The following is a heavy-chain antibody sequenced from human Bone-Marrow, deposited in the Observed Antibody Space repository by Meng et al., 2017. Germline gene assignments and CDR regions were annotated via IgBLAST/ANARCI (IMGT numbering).Heavy chain of an antibody. CDR1: GYNCTSYA. CDR3: ARGHLNQLLWFGELFDY. Sequence: QVQVVQSGAGVKKPGALGKVSCKASGYNCTSYAMHWVRQAPGQRLEWMGWINAGNGNTKYSQKFQGRVTITADESTSTAHMELSSLRSEDTAVYYCARGHLNQLLWFGELFDYWGQGTLVTVSS. D-gene: IGHD3-10*01. V-gene: IGHV1-3*01. CDR2: INAGNGNT. J-gene: IGHJ4*02.